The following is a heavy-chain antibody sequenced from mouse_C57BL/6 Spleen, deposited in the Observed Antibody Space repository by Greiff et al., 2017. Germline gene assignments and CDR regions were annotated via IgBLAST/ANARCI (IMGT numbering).Heavy chain of an antibody. V-gene: IGHV1-7*01. CDR3: ARWEQLRLRAMDY. CDR1: GYTFTSYW. D-gene: IGHD3-2*02. J-gene: IGHJ4*01. Sequence: QVQLQHSGAELAKPGASVKLSCKASGYTFTSYWMHWVKQRPGQGLEWIGYINPSSGYTKYNQKFKDKATLTADKSSSTAYMQLSSLTYEDSAVYYCARWEQLRLRAMDYWGQGTSVTVSS. CDR2: INPSSGYT.